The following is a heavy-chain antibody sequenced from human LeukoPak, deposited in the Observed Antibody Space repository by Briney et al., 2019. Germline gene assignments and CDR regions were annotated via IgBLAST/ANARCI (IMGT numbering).Heavy chain of an antibody. D-gene: IGHD6-19*01. V-gene: IGHV1-18*01. J-gene: IGHJ4*02. CDR1: GGTFSSYA. Sequence: ASVKVSCKASGGTFSSYAISWVRQAPGQGLEWMGWISAYNGNTNYAQKLQGRVTMTTDTSTSTAYMELRSLRSDDTAVYYCARHSFSGQWSIGYWGQGTLVTVSS. CDR2: ISAYNGNT. CDR3: ARHSFSGQWSIGY.